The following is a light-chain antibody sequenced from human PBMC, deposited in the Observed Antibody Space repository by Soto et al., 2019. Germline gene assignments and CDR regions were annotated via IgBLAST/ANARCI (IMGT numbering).Light chain of an antibody. J-gene: IGLJ2*01. CDR2: EVT. Sequence: QSVLTQPASVSGSPGQSITIYCAGTSSDIGGYNYVSWYQQHPGKAPKLMIFEVTNRPSGVSDRFSGSKSGNTASLTISGLQAEDEADYYCSSYRSSNTHVIFGGGTKLTVL. CDR1: SSDIGGYNY. CDR3: SSYRSSNTHVI. V-gene: IGLV2-14*01.